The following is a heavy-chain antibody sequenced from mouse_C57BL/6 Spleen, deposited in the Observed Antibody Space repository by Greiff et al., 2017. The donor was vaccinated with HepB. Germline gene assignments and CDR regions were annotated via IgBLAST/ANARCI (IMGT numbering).Heavy chain of an antibody. CDR3: ARIRLRRGDY. D-gene: IGHD2-4*01. Sequence: VQLQQPGAELVMPGASVKLSCKASGYTFTSYWMHWVKQRPGQGLEWIGEIDPSDSYTNYNQKFKGKSTLTVDKSSSTAYMQLSSLTSEDSAVYYGARIRLRRGDYWGQGTTLTVSS. V-gene: IGHV1-69*01. CDR2: IDPSDSYT. J-gene: IGHJ2*01. CDR1: GYTFTSYW.